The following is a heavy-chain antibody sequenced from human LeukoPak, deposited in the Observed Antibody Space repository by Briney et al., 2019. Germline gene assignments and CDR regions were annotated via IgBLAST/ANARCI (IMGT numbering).Heavy chain of an antibody. CDR3: AKCLQNYLYAYEY. V-gene: IGHV3-66*02. Sequence: GGSLRLSCAASGFTVSSNYMSWVRQAPGTGLESGSVIYKDGYSFHALHVNGRFTISRVTSKNTLFLQMNGLRSEDTAEYHCAKCLQNYLYAYEYWGQGSRVTVSS. J-gene: IGHJ4*01. D-gene: IGHD3-16*01. CDR1: GFTVSSNY. CDR2: IYKDGYS.